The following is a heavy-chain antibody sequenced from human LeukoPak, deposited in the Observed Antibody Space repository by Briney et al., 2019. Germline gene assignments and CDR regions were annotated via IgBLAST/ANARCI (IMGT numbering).Heavy chain of an antibody. CDR1: GGSFSGYY. J-gene: IGHJ2*01. Sequence: SETLSLTCAVYGGSFSGYYWSWIRQPPGKGLEWIGEINHSGSTNYNPSVKSRVTISVDTSKNQFSLKLSSVTAADTAVYYCARGSENDYLWGSYRYASSYRYFDPWGRGTLVTVSS. D-gene: IGHD3-16*02. CDR3: ARGSENDYLWGSYRYASSYRYFDP. CDR2: INHSGST. V-gene: IGHV4-34*01.